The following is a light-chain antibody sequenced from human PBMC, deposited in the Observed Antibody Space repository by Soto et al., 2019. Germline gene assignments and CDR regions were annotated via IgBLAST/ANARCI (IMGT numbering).Light chain of an antibody. CDR3: QQSSSTLFT. V-gene: IGKV1-39*01. CDR2: AAS. CDR1: QSISGY. Sequence: GARVTITCRASQSISGYLNWYQQKRGKAPKLLIYAASTLQSGVPSRFSGSGSGTDFTLTISSLQPEDFATYYCQQSSSTLFTFGPGTKVDIK. J-gene: IGKJ3*01.